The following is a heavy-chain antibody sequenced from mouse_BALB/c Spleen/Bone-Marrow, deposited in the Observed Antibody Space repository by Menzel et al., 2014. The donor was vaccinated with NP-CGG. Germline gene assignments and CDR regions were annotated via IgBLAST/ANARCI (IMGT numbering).Heavy chain of an antibody. CDR2: IHYSGTT. D-gene: IGHD1-1*01. CDR3: AITTVVNAMDY. V-gene: IGHV3-1*02. J-gene: IGHJ4*01. CDR1: GYSITSGYT. Sequence: EVQLQQSGPDLVKPSQSLSLTCTVTGYSITSGYTWHWIRQFPGNTLEWMGYIHYSGTTNYNPSLKSRISITRDTSKNQFFLQLSSVTTEDTATYYCAITTVVNAMDYWGQGTSVTVSS.